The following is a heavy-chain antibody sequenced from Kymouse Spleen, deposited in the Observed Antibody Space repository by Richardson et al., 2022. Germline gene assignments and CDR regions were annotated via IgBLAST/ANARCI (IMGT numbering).Heavy chain of an antibody. D-gene: IGHD3-3*01. CDR2: INWNGGST. J-gene: IGHJ6*02. CDR3: ARDPSYYDFWSGSYYYYGMDV. CDR1: GFTFDDYG. Sequence: EVQLVESGGGVVRPGGSLRLSCAASGFTFDDYGMSWVRQAPGKGLEWVSGINWNGGSTGYADSVKGRFTISRDNAKNSLYLQMNSLRAEDTALYYCARDPSYYDFWSGSYYYYGMDVWGQGTTVTVSS. V-gene: IGHV3-20*d01.